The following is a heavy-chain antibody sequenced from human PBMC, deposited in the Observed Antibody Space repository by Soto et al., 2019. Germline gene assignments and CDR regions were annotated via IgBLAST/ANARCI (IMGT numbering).Heavy chain of an antibody. CDR2: IFYIGST. CDR1: DGSIGNYY. J-gene: IGHJ4*02. Sequence: PSETLSLTCTVSDGSIGNYYWTWIRQSPEKGLEWIGYIFYIGSTNYNPALKSRVTISEDRSKNQVFLTLRSVTAEDTAVYYCARDKRYLRFLEWSYYFVFLGQGTLVTVSS. V-gene: IGHV4-59*01. CDR3: ARDKRYLRFLEWSYYFVF. D-gene: IGHD3-3*01.